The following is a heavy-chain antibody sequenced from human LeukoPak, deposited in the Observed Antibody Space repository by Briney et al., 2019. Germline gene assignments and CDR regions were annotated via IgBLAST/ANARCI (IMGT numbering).Heavy chain of an antibody. V-gene: IGHV3-23*01. CDR3: ARDQYSSGSRYFDL. CDR2: ISGSGGST. Sequence: GGSLRLSCAASGFTFSRYAMSWVRQAPGKGLEWVSAISGSGGSTYYADSVKGRFTISRDNSKNTLYLQMNSLRAEDTAVYYCARDQYSSGSRYFDLWGRGTLVTVSS. CDR1: GFTFSRYA. D-gene: IGHD6-19*01. J-gene: IGHJ2*01.